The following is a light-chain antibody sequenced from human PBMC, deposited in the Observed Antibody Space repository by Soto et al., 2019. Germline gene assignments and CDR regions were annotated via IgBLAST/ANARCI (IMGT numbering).Light chain of an antibody. CDR3: QQYGSSRT. CDR2: GAS. CDR1: QSVSSSY. V-gene: IGKV3-20*01. J-gene: IGKJ3*01. Sequence: EIVLTQSPGTLSLSPGERATLSCRASQSVSSSYLGWYQQKRGQAPRLLIYGASSRATGIPDRFSGSGSGTDFTLTISRLEPEDFAVYYCQQYGSSRTFGPGTKVQIK.